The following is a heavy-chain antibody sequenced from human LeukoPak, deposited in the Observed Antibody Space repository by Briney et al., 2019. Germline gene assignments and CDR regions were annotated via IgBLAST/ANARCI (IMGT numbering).Heavy chain of an antibody. CDR1: GGSFSSYY. CDR3: ARGRGHYYGSGSPSLLDY. D-gene: IGHD3-10*01. J-gene: IGHJ4*02. V-gene: IGHV4-34*01. Sequence: SETLSLTCAVYGGSFSSYYWGWIRQPPGKGLEWIGEINHSGSTNYNPSLKSRVTISVDTSKNQFSLKLSSVTAADTAVYYCARGRGHYYGSGSPSLLDYWGQGTLVTVSS. CDR2: INHSGST.